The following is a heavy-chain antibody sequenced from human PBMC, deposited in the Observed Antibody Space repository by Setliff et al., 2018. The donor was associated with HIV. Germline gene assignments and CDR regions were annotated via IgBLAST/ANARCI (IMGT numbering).Heavy chain of an antibody. CDR2: INHGGKT. CDR1: NYSITSNYY. Sequence: SETLSLTCIVSNYSITSNYYWAWIRQPPGQGLEWIGSINHGGKTYYSPSLESRVAISVDTSKNQFSLHFQSVTAADTALYFCARLGDFSYSSRYLYAFDFWGHGALVTVS. J-gene: IGHJ4*01. CDR3: ARLGDFSYSSRYLYAFDF. D-gene: IGHD2-8*01. V-gene: IGHV4-38-2*02.